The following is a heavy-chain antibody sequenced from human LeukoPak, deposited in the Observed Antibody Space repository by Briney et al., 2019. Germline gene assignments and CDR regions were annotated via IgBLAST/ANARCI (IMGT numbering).Heavy chain of an antibody. CDR3: ARDLNGSYGGTGY. CDR1: GGSISSSSYY. J-gene: IGHJ4*02. CDR2: IYYSGST. Sequence: PSETLSLTCTVSGGSISSSSYYWGWIRQPPGKGLEWIGSIYYSGSTYYNPSLKSRVTISVDTSKNQFSLKLSSVTAADTAVYYCARDLNGSYGGTGYWGQGTLVTVSS. D-gene: IGHD1-26*01. V-gene: IGHV4-39*07.